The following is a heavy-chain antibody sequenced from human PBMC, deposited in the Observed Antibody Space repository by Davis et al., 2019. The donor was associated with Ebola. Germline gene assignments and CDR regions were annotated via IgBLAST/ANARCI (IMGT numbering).Heavy chain of an antibody. J-gene: IGHJ6*02. D-gene: IGHD3-3*01. Sequence: ASVKVSCKASGYTFTGYYMHWVRQAPGQGLEWMGWINPNTGGTNYAQKFQGRVTMTRDTSISTAYMELSRLRSDDTAVYYCAREGITIFGGGYYYYGMDVWGQGTTVTVSS. CDR2: INPNTGGT. CDR3: AREGITIFGGGYYYYGMDV. V-gene: IGHV1-2*02. CDR1: GYTFTGYY.